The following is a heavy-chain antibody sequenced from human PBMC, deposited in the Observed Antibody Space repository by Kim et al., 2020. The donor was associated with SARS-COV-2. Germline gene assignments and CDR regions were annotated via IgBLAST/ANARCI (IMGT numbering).Heavy chain of an antibody. Sequence: QTFQGGVTITRDASASTAYMELSSLRSEDTAVYYCARDGTTRNGGYYFDYWGQGALVTVSS. V-gene: IGHV1-3*01. D-gene: IGHD1-1*01. CDR3: ARDGTTRNGGYYFDY. J-gene: IGHJ4*02.